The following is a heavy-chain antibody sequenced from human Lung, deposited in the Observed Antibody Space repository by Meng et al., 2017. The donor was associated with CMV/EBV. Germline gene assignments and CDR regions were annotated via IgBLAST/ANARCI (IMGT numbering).Heavy chain of an antibody. J-gene: IGHJ6*02. CDR2: IIPTLGIT. CDR3: ARDFKTRRGIFGTFSGGHYGLDV. Sequence: SVKVSXKTSGDTFSNYAISWARQAPGQGLEWMGGIIPTLGITNYAQTFQGRLTITADKSTTIAYMALSSLRSEDTAVYYCARDFKTRRGIFGTFSGGHYGLDVWGQGTTVTVSS. V-gene: IGHV1-69*10. CDR1: GDTFSNYA. D-gene: IGHD3-3*01.